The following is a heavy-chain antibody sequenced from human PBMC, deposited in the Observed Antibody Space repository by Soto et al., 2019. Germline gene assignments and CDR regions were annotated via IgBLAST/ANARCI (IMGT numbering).Heavy chain of an antibody. CDR2: TIPLFGTP. Sequence: QVQLVQSGAELKKPGSSVKVSCKVSGVSIKSSSITWVRQALGQGLEWMGGTIPLFGTPHYAQKFQGRVTITADESTSTVYMDLSSLTSEDTAVYYCTRSSGLTNWLDPWGQGTLITVSS. V-gene: IGHV1-69*12. D-gene: IGHD6-6*01. CDR1: GVSIKSSS. J-gene: IGHJ5*02. CDR3: TRSSGLTNWLDP.